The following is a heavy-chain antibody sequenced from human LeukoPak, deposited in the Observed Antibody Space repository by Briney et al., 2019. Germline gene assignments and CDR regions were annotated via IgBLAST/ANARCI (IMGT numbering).Heavy chain of an antibody. Sequence: GGSLRLSCAASGFTFSSYSMNWVRQAPGKGLGWVSSISSSSSYIYYADSVKGRFTISRDNVKNSLYLQMNSLRAEDTAVYYCAREELRSAVSWGQGTLVTVSS. J-gene: IGHJ4*02. CDR2: ISSSSSYI. CDR3: AREELRSAVS. V-gene: IGHV3-21*01. CDR1: GFTFSSYS. D-gene: IGHD3-10*02.